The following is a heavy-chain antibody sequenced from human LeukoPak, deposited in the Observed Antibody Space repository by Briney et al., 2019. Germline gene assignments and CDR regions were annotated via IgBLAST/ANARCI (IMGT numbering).Heavy chain of an antibody. V-gene: IGHV4-59*01. Sequence: PSETLSLTCTVSGGSISSYYWSWIRQPPGKGLEWIGYIYYSGSTNYNPSLKSRVTISVDTSKNQFSLKLSSVTAADTAVYYCAAMVTRQDAFDIWGQGTMVTVSS. J-gene: IGHJ3*02. CDR1: GGSISSYY. CDR2: IYYSGST. CDR3: AAMVTRQDAFDI. D-gene: IGHD5-18*01.